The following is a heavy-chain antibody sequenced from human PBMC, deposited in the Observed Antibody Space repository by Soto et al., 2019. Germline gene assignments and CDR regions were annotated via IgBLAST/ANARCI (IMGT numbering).Heavy chain of an antibody. V-gene: IGHV1-3*01. Sequence: QVQLVQSGAEGKRPGASVKISCEASAYSFSDKGVHWVRQAPGQSLEWMGWTNVRNGNPKYSQKFQGRVTINTATSATIAYMELSSLGVEDTAVYYCGAGPFLDYWGQGTLVTVSS. CDR3: GAGPFLDY. J-gene: IGHJ4*02. CDR1: AYSFSDKG. CDR2: TNVRNGNP.